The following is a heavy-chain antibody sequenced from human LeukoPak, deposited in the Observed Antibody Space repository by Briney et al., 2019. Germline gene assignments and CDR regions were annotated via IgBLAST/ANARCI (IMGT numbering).Heavy chain of an antibody. CDR3: ARDNAQPGYSSGWYYY. D-gene: IGHD6-19*01. CDR2: IKKDGSDK. CDR1: GFSFSNYG. J-gene: IGHJ4*02. V-gene: IGHV3-7*01. Sequence: GGSLRLSCAASGFSFSNYGMSWVRQAPGKGLEWVANIKKDGSDKNYVDSVKGRFTISRDNTKSSVYLQMNSLRVEDTAVYYCARDNAQPGYSSGWYYYWGQGTLVTVSS.